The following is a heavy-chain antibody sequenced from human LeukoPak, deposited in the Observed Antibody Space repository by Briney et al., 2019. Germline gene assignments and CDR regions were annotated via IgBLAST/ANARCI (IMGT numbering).Heavy chain of an antibody. CDR2: ISYDGSNK. Sequence: GSLRLSCAASGFTFSSYAMYWVRQAPGKGLEWVAVISYDGSNKYYADSVKGRFTISRDNSKNTLYLQMNSLRAEDTAVYYCAKDPPGDYWGQGTLVTVSS. CDR1: GFTFSSYA. CDR3: AKDPPGDY. J-gene: IGHJ4*02. D-gene: IGHD7-27*01. V-gene: IGHV3-30-3*01.